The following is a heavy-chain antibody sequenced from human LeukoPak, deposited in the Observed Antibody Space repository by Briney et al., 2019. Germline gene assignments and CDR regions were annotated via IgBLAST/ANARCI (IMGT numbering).Heavy chain of an antibody. V-gene: IGHV4-38-2*02. CDR3: ARLGYCNRVSCYGWFDP. CDR2: IYHSGST. Sequence: SETLSLTCTVSGYSIMNGYYWGWIRQPPGKGLEWIGSIYHSGSTYHNPSLKSRVTMSADTSKNQSSLKLSSVTAADTAVYYCARLGYCNRVSCYGWFDPWGQGTLVTVSS. D-gene: IGHD2-2*01. J-gene: IGHJ5*02. CDR1: GYSIMNGYY.